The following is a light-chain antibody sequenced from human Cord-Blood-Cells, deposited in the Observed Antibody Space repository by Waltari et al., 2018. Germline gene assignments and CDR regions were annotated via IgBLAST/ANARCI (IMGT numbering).Light chain of an antibody. Sequence: NFMLTQPHSVSESPGKTVTISCTRSSGSLASNYVQRYQQRPGSSPTTVIYEDNQRPSGVPGRCSGAFDSSSNAASLTISGLKTEDEADYYCQSYDSSNRVFGGGTKLTVL. J-gene: IGLJ3*02. V-gene: IGLV6-57*01. CDR1: SGSLASNY. CDR2: EDN. CDR3: QSYDSSNRV.